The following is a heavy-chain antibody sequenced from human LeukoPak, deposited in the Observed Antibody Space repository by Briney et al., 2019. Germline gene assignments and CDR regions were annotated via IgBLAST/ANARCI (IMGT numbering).Heavy chain of an antibody. CDR3: ARTGESHAFDI. Sequence: GGSLRPSCAASGFPFSVSAMHWVRQAPGKGLEWVTLILSDGTNKYYTDSVKGRFTISRDNSKKTLYLEMNSLRVEDTAVYYCARTGESHAFDIWGQGTMVTVSS. CDR1: GFPFSVSA. D-gene: IGHD1-26*01. J-gene: IGHJ3*02. V-gene: IGHV3-30*04. CDR2: ILSDGTNK.